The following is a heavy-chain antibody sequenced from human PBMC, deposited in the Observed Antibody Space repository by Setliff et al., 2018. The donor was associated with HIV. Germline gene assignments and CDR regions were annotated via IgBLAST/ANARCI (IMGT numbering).Heavy chain of an antibody. V-gene: IGHV4-4*09. CDR3: ARGLSFYDPGWFDY. D-gene: IGHD3-22*01. J-gene: IGHJ4*02. CDR1: GGSVRSYY. CDR2: IYTSGST. Sequence: SETRSPTCTVSGGSVRSYYWSWSRQPPGKGLEWIGYIYTSGSTNYNPSLTIRVTISVDTSKNQFSLKLSSVTAADTAVYYCARGLSFYDPGWFDYWGKGTLVTVSS.